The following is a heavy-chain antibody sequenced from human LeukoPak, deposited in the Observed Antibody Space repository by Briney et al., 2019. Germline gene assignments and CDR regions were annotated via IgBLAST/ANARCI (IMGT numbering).Heavy chain of an antibody. CDR2: IYYSGIS. CDR3: ARVLLSSGYST. D-gene: IGHD3-22*01. CDR1: GASISSYY. J-gene: IGHJ5*02. V-gene: IGHV4-59*01. Sequence: SETLSLTCSVSGASISSYYYNWIRQSPGKGLEWIGYIYYSGISNYNPSLKSRVTMSLDTSNNQFSLKLSSVTAADTAVYYCARVLLSSGYSTWGQGTLVTVSS.